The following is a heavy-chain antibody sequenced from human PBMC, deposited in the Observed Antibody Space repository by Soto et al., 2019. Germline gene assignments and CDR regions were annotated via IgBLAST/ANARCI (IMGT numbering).Heavy chain of an antibody. V-gene: IGHV3-23*01. CDR3: AKFNYYDSSGYRWSYYYYGMDV. D-gene: IGHD3-22*01. CDR1: GFTFSSYA. J-gene: IGHJ6*02. Sequence: GGSLRLSCAASGFTFSSYAMSWVRQAPGKGLEWVSAISGSGGSTYYADSVKGRFTISRDNSKNTLYLQMNSLRAEDTAVNYCAKFNYYDSSGYRWSYYYYGMDVWGQGTTVTVSS. CDR2: ISGSGGST.